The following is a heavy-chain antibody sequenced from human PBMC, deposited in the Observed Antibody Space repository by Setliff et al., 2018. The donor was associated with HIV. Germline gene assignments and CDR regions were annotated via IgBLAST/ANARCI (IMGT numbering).Heavy chain of an antibody. CDR2: VHFGGNT. CDR1: GGSITSPSSY. CDR3: ARDLIGYCSGGSCNTGLDWYFDL. J-gene: IGHJ2*01. V-gene: IGHV4-39*02. Sequence: SETLSLTCTVSGGSITSPSSYWGWIRQPPGKGLEWIGNVHFGGNTYYTPSLESRVTISVDTSNNQVSLKLSSVTAADTAVYYCARDLIGYCSGGSCNTGLDWYFDLWGRGTLVTVSS. D-gene: IGHD2-15*01.